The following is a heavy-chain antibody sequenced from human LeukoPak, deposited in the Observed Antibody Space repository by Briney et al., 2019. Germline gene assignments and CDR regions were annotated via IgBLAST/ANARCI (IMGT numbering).Heavy chain of an antibody. CDR1: GGSFRGYS. Sequence: PSETLSLTCAVYGGSFRGYSWRWIRQPPGKGLEWIGEINHSGSTKYNPTHKTRGTISVDTSKNQFSLTAADTAVYYCARGIGIAAAGHFDYWGQGTLVTVS. V-gene: IGHV4-34*01. CDR3: ARGIGIAAAGHFDY. CDR2: INHSGST. D-gene: IGHD6-13*01. J-gene: IGHJ4*02.